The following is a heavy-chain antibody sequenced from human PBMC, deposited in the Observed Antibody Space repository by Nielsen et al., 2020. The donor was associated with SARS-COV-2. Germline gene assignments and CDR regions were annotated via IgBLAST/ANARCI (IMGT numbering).Heavy chain of an antibody. Sequence: WVRHAPGQGLEWMGRINPNSGGTNYAQKFQGRVTMTRDTSISTAYMELSRLRSDDTAVYYCARAPVVVPAVAAWFDPWGQGTLVTVSS. CDR3: ARAPVVVPAVAAWFDP. D-gene: IGHD2-2*01. CDR2: INPNSGGT. J-gene: IGHJ5*02. V-gene: IGHV1-2*06.